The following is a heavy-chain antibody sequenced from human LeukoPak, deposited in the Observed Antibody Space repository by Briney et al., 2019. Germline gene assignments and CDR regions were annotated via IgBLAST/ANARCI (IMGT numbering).Heavy chain of an antibody. CDR1: GYSISSGYY. J-gene: IGHJ5*02. CDR2: IYHSGST. CDR3: ARLPAAPIARWFDP. V-gene: IGHV4-38-2*01. Sequence: SETLSLTCAVSGYSISSGYYWGWIRQPPGKGLEWIGSIYHSGSTYYNPSLKSRVTISVDTSKNQFSLKLSPVTAADTAVYYCARLPAAPIARWFDPWGQGTLVTVSS. D-gene: IGHD2-2*01.